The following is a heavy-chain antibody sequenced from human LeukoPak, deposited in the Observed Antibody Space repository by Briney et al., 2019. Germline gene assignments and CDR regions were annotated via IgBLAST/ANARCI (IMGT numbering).Heavy chain of an antibody. D-gene: IGHD2-2*03. CDR3: ARDIGYCSSTSCYASLYYYYGMDV. CDR2: ISAYNGNT. V-gene: IGHV1-18*01. J-gene: IGHJ6*02. Sequence: ASVKVSCKASGYTFTSYGISWVRQAPGQGLEWMGWISAYNGNTNYAQKLQGRVTMTTDTSTSTAYMELRSLRSDDTAVYYCARDIGYCSSTSCYASLYYYYGMDVWGQGTTVTVSS. CDR1: GYTFTSYG.